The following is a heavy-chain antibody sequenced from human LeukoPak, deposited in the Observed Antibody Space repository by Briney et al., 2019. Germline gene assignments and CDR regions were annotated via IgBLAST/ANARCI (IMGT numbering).Heavy chain of an antibody. CDR3: AKHIYGSGSLGYFDF. CDR1: GFTFDDYG. Sequence: GGSLRLSCAASGFTFDDYGMSWIRQAPGKGLEWVSYISSSGSTIYYADSVKGRFTISRDNAKNSLYLQMNSLRAEDTAVYYCAKHIYGSGSLGYFDFWGQGTLVTLSS. V-gene: IGHV3-11*01. CDR2: ISSSGSTI. D-gene: IGHD3-10*01. J-gene: IGHJ4*02.